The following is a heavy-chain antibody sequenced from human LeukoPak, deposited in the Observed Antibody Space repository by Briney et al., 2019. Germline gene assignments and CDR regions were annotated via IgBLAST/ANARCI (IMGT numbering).Heavy chain of an antibody. CDR3: AKDHYDILTGYLLFDC. J-gene: IGHJ4*02. CDR1: GFTFSNYA. Sequence: GGSLRLSCAASGFTFSNYAMSWVRQAPGKGLEWVSLISTTGFPHYADSVKGRFTISRDNSKNTLYLQMNSLRAEDTAIYYCAKDHYDILTGYLLFDCWGQGTLVTVSS. CDR2: ISTTGFP. V-gene: IGHV3-23*01. D-gene: IGHD3-9*01.